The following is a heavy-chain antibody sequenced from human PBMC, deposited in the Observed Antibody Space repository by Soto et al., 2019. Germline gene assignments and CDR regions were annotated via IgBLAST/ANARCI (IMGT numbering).Heavy chain of an antibody. CDR1: VLRFTSYG. J-gene: IGHJ4*02. CDR2: ITSGSGVT. V-gene: IGHV3-21*01. CDR3: TTYTGTYRDY. D-gene: IGHD1-26*01. Sequence: PGESLKISCVASVLRFTSYGMSWVRQAPGRGLEWVSSITSGSGVTFYADSVKGRFTISRDNAKNSLHLQMNSLRAEDTAVYYCTTYTGTYRDYWGLGTLVTVSS.